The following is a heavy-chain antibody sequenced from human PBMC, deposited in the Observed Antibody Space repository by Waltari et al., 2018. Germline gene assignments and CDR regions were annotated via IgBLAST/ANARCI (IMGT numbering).Heavy chain of an antibody. D-gene: IGHD2-2*01. CDR3: ARHDLNLAIIPAPLGWFDP. CDR1: GDSIPSSAYY. J-gene: IGHJ5*02. Sequence: QLQASGPGVVKPSETLSLTCTVSGDSIPSSAYYWGWIRQPPGRGLGWIGSVSYSGSAYYKPSLTSRVTIFVDTSKNQFSLNLTSVTAADTAVYYCARHDLNLAIIPAPLGWFDPWGQGALVTVSS. CDR2: VSYSGSA. V-gene: IGHV4-39*01.